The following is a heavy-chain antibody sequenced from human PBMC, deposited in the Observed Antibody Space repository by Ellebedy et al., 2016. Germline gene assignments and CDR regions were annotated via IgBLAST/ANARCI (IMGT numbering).Heavy chain of an antibody. CDR1: GYTFTSYG. CDR2: ISAYNGNT. J-gene: IGHJ6*03. Sequence: ASVKVSCXASGYTFTSYGISWVRQAPGQGLEWMGWISAYNGNTNYAQKLQGRVTMTTDTSTSTAYMELRSLRSDDTAVYYCARWWEDYYYYYMDVWGKGTTVTVSS. CDR3: ARWWEDYYYYYMDV. D-gene: IGHD1-26*01. V-gene: IGHV1-18*01.